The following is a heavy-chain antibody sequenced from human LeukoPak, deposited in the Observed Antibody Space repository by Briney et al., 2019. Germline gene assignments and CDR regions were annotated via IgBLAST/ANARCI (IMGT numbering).Heavy chain of an antibody. CDR3: AKPYYYGSGSFFDY. V-gene: IGHV4-34*01. CDR1: GGSFSGYY. CDR2: INHSGST. Sequence: PSETLSLTCAVYGGSFSGYYWSWIRQPPGKGLEWIGEINHSGSTNYNPSLKSRVTISVDTSKNQFSLKLSSVTAADTAVYYCAKPYYYGSGSFFDYWGQGTLVSVSP. D-gene: IGHD3-10*01. J-gene: IGHJ4*02.